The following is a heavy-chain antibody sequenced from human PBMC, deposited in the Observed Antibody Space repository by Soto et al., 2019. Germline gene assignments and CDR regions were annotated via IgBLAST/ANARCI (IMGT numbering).Heavy chain of an antibody. CDR2: ISAYNGNT. CDR3: ARATMVRGVITHFDY. J-gene: IGHJ4*02. V-gene: IGHV1-18*01. Sequence: QVQLVQSGAEVKKPGASVKVSCKASGYTFTSYGISWVRQAPGQGLECMGWISAYNGNTNYAQKLKSRVTMTTDPSTSVAYMELRSLRSGDTAVYFCARATMVRGVITHFDYWGQGTLVTVSS. CDR1: GYTFTSYG. D-gene: IGHD3-10*01.